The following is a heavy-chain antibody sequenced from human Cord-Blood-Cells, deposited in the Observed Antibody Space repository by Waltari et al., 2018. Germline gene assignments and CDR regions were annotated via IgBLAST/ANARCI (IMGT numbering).Heavy chain of an antibody. V-gene: IGHV1-18*01. CDR1: GYNFTSYG. CDR2: ISAYNGNT. Sequence: QVPLVQSRAEVKKPGASVKVSCTASGYNFTSYGISWVRQASGQGLEWMGWISAYNGNTNYAQKLQGRVTMTTDTSTSTAYMELRSLRSDDTAVYYCARVLVGIVGATHAFDIWGQGTMVTVSS. J-gene: IGHJ3*02. CDR3: ARVLVGIVGATHAFDI. D-gene: IGHD1-26*01.